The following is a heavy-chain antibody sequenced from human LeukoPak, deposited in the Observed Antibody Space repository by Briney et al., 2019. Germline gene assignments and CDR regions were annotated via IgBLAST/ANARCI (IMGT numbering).Heavy chain of an antibody. J-gene: IGHJ4*02. CDR3: ARVPNFGWFGELLGVGASPRTYYLDY. CDR2: IYYSGST. D-gene: IGHD3-10*01. V-gene: IGHV4-59*12. CDR1: GGSISSYY. Sequence: SETLSLTCTVSGGSISSYYWSWIRQPPGKGLEWIGYIYYSGSTNYNPSLKSRVTISVDTSKNQFSLKLSSVTAADTAVYYCARVPNFGWFGELLGVGASPRTYYLDYWGQGTLVTVSS.